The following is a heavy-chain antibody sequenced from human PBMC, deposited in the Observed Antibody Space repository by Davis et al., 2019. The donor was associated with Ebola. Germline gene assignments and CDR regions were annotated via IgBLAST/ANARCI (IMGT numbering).Heavy chain of an antibody. D-gene: IGHD4-17*01. V-gene: IGHV3-23*01. Sequence: GGSLRLSCVASGFTFNNYAMSWICQAPGKGLEWVSGISDFGGTTSYADSVRGRFTIARDNSKNTLYMEMSSLRADDTAVYYCTKDMTAVTTPGDAFDVWGQGKMVTVSS. CDR3: TKDMTAVTTPGDAFDV. J-gene: IGHJ3*01. CDR1: GFTFNNYA. CDR2: ISDFGGTT.